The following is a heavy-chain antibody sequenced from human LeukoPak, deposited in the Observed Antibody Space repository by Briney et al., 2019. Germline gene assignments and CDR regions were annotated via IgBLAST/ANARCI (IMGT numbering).Heavy chain of an antibody. J-gene: IGHJ4*02. Sequence: SVKVSCKASGGTFSSYAISWVRQAPGQGLEWMGGIIPIFGTANYAQKFQGRVTINADESTSTAYVELSSLRSEDTAVYYCARAVTGRGYFDYWGQGTLVTVSS. D-gene: IGHD1-1*01. CDR2: IIPIFGTA. V-gene: IGHV1-69*13. CDR1: GGTFSSYA. CDR3: ARAVTGRGYFDY.